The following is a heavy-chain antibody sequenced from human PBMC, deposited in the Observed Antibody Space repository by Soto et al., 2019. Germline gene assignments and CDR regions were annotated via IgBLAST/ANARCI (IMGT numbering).Heavy chain of an antibody. CDR2: IYYSGST. V-gene: IGHV4-59*08. J-gene: IGHJ6*04. Sequence: SETLSLTCTVSGGSISSYYWSWIRQPPGKGLEWIGYIYYSGSTNYNPSLKSRVTISVDTSKNQFSLKLSSVTAADTAVYYCARRRWIAGMDVWGKGTTVTVSS. CDR3: ARRRWIAGMDV. D-gene: IGHD5-12*01. CDR1: GGSISSYY.